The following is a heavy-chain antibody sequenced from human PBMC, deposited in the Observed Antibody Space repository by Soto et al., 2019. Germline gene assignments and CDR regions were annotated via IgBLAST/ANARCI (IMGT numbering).Heavy chain of an antibody. CDR3: ARRRSFNATIFGVVINTNNWFDP. V-gene: IGHV4-34*01. CDR1: GGCFSGYY. D-gene: IGHD3-3*01. J-gene: IGHJ5*02. Sequence: XETLSLTFAVYGGCFSGYYWSWIRQPPGKGLEWIGEINHSGSTYYNPSLKSRVTISVDTSKNQFSLKLSSVTAADTAVYYCARRRSFNATIFGVVINTNNWFDPWGQGTLVTVSS. CDR2: INHSGST.